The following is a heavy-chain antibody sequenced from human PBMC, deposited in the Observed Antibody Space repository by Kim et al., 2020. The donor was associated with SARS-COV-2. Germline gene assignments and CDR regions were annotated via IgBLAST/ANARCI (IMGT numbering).Heavy chain of an antibody. D-gene: IGHD6-13*01. CDR3: AKEPGIAAAG. J-gene: IGHJ4*02. CDR2: ST. Sequence: STYYADSVKGRFTISRDNSKNTLYLQMNSLRAEDTAVYYCAKEPGIAAAGGGQGTLVTVSS. V-gene: IGHV3-23*01.